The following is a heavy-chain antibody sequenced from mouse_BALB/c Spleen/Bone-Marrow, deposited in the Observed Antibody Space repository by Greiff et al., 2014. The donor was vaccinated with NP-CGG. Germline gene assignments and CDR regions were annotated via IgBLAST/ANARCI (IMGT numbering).Heavy chain of an antibody. Sequence: VQRVESGAELMKPGASVKISCKTSGYTFSSYWIEWVKQRPGHGLEWIGEILPGSGGTNSNEKFKGKATFTADTSSNTAYMQLSSLTSEDSAVYYCARELGLRLAYWGQGTLVTVSA. CDR2: ILPGSGGT. CDR1: GYTFSSYW. J-gene: IGHJ3*01. D-gene: IGHD3-1*01. CDR3: ARELGLRLAY. V-gene: IGHV1-9*01.